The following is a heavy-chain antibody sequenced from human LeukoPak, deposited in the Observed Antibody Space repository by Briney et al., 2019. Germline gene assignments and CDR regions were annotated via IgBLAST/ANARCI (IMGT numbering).Heavy chain of an antibody. CDR2: ISYDGSNK. Sequence: GGSLRLSCAASGFTFSSYAMHWVRQAPGKGLEWVAVISYDGSNKYYADSVKGRFTISRDNSKNTLYLQMNSLRAEDTAVYYCARGGLLALNFWSGSSYYMDVWGKGTTVTVSS. J-gene: IGHJ6*03. V-gene: IGHV3-30*04. CDR1: GFTFSSYA. D-gene: IGHD3-3*01. CDR3: ARGGLLALNFWSGSSYYMDV.